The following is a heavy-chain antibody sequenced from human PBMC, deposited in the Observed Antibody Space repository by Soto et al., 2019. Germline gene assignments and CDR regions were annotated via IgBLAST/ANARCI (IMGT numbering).Heavy chain of an antibody. CDR3: AAHDSGGYYAEY. CDR1: GDSVTISNYY. CDR2: IHYSGST. J-gene: IGHJ4*02. D-gene: IGHD3-22*01. Sequence: QLQLQESGPGLVKPSETLSLTCTVSGDSVTISNYYWGWIRQPPGKGLEWTGSIHYSGSTYYNPSLMSRVTISGDTSKKPFSLKLTSVTASDAAVYYCAAHDSGGYYAEYWGQGTLVTVSA. V-gene: IGHV4-39*01.